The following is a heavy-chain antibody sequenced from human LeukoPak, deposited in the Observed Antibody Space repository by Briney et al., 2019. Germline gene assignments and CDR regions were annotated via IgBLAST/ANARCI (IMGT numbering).Heavy chain of an antibody. V-gene: IGHV1-46*01. D-gene: IGHD3-10*01. Sequence: ASVKVSCKASGYTFTTYYMHWVRQAPGQGLEWMGMINPSGGSTSYAQKFQGRVTMTRDTSTSTVYMELSSLRSEDTAVFYCARAISPNGSGTNSALDVWGQGTTVTVSS. J-gene: IGHJ6*02. CDR2: INPSGGST. CDR1: GYTFTTYY. CDR3: ARAISPNGSGTNSALDV.